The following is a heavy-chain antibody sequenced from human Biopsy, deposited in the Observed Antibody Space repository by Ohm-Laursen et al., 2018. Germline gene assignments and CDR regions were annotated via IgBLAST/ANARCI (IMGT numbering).Heavy chain of an antibody. CDR3: ARTPRDSFWSGSYKRGLWFDP. D-gene: IGHD3-3*01. Sequence: SETLSLTCSVSGGSISSGGYYWGWIRQPPGKGLEWIGHVYNGGITNYNPSLKSRVTISKDTSKNQFSLQVNSVTAADTAVYYCARTPRDSFWSGSYKRGLWFDPWGQGTLVIVSS. V-gene: IGHV4-61*08. CDR1: GGSISSGGYY. J-gene: IGHJ5*02. CDR2: VYNGGIT.